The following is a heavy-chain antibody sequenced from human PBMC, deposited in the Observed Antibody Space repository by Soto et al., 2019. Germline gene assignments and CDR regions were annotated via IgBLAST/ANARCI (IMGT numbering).Heavy chain of an antibody. Sequence: SETLSLTCTVSGGSISSSSYYWGWIRQPPGKGLEWIGSIYYSGSIYYNPSPKSRVTISVDTSKNQFSLKLSSVTAADTAVYYCEGYYYDSSGYHGFDYWGQGTLVTVSS. V-gene: IGHV4-39*01. D-gene: IGHD3-22*01. J-gene: IGHJ4*02. CDR2: IYYSGSI. CDR3: EGYYYDSSGYHGFDY. CDR1: GGSISSSSYY.